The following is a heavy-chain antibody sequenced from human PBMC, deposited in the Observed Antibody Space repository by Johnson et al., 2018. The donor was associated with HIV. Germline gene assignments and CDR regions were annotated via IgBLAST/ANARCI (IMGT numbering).Heavy chain of an antibody. CDR2: INWNGGST. CDR3: ARKGERGIAVAEDAFDI. Sequence: VQLVESGGGVVRPGGSLRLSCAASGFTFDDYGMSWVRQAPGKGLEWVSGINWNGGSTGYADSVKGRFTISRDNAKNYLYLQMNSLRAEDTALYYCARKGERGIAVAEDAFDIWGQGTMVTVSS. D-gene: IGHD6-19*01. J-gene: IGHJ3*02. CDR1: GFTFDDYG. V-gene: IGHV3-20*04.